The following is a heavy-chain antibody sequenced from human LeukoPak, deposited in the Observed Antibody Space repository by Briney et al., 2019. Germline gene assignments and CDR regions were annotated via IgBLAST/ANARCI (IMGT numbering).Heavy chain of an antibody. CDR1: GYTLTELS. D-gene: IGHD3-22*01. CDR2: FDPEDGET. Sequence: ASVKVSCKVSGYTLTELSMHWVRQAPGKGLEWMGGFDPEDGETIYAQKFQGRVTMTEDTSTDTAYMELSSLRSEDTAVYYCATEKSLYYYDSMNAFDIWGQGTMVTVSS. V-gene: IGHV1-24*01. CDR3: ATEKSLYYYDSMNAFDI. J-gene: IGHJ3*02.